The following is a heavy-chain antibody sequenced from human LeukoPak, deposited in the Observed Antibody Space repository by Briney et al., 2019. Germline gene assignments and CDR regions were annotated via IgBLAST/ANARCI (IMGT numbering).Heavy chain of an antibody. D-gene: IGHD3-10*01. CDR2: IGGRDGST. CDR1: GFTFSSYG. Sequence: GGSLRLSCAASGFTFSSYGMSWVRQAPGKGLEWVSAIGGRDGSTYYADSVKGRFTISRDNSKNTLYVQMNSLRAEDTAVYYCAKGHYYGSGSLDYWGQGTLVIISS. CDR3: AKGHYYGSGSLDY. J-gene: IGHJ4*02. V-gene: IGHV3-23*01.